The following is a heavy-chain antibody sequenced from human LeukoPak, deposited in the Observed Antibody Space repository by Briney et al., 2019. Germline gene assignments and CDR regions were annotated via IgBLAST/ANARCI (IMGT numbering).Heavy chain of an antibody. J-gene: IGHJ4*02. CDR3: AKEPSYCSGGRCYPDY. D-gene: IGHD2-15*01. CDR1: GFTFSSYA. Sequence: GGSLRLSCAASGFTFSSYAMSGVRQAPGKGLEWVSGISGSGGSTYYADSVKGRFTISRDNSKNTLYLQMNSLRAEDTAVYYCAKEPSYCSGGRCYPDYWGQGTLVTVSS. V-gene: IGHV3-23*01. CDR2: ISGSGGST.